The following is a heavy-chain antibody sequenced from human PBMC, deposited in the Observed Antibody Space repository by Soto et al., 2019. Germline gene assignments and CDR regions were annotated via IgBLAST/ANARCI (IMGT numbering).Heavy chain of an antibody. J-gene: IGHJ5*02. D-gene: IGHD3-3*01. CDR2: IYYSGST. CDR3: ARGERANPRILITIFGVVMGYNWFDP. Sequence: SETLSLTCTVSGGSISSGGYYWSWIRQQAGKGLEWIGYIYYSGSTNYNPSLKSRVTISVDTSKNQFSLKLSSVTAADTAVYYCARGERANPRILITIFGVVMGYNWFDPWGQGTLVTVSS. V-gene: IGHV4-31*03. CDR1: GGSISSGGYY.